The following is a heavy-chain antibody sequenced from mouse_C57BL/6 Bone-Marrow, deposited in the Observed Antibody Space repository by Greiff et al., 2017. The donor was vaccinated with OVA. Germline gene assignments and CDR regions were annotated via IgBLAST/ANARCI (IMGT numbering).Heavy chain of an antibody. V-gene: IGHV1-15*01. CDR2: IDPETGGT. J-gene: IGHJ1*03. CDR3: TRRGYWYFDV. CDR1: GYTFTDYE. Sequence: VQLVESGAELVRPGASVTLSCKASGYTFTDYEMHWVKQTPVHGLEWIGAIDPETGGTAYNQKFKGKAILTADKSSSTAYMELRSLTSEDSAVYYCTRRGYWYFDVWGTGTTVTVSS.